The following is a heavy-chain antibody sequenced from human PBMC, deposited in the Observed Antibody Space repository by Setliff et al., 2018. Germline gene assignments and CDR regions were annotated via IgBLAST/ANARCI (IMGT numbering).Heavy chain of an antibody. J-gene: IGHJ6*04. CDR2: IFHGESI. CDR3: ARHRTIPVTTTNYYYHMDV. V-gene: IGHV4-39*01. D-gene: IGHD4-17*01. CDR1: GGFINNGDYN. Sequence: SETLSLTCTVSGGFINNGDYNWGWVRQPPGEGLEWIGNIFHGESISYNPSLKSRVTISVDTSKNQVSLKVRSVTAADTAVYFCARHRTIPVTTTNYYYHMDVWGKGTTVTVSS.